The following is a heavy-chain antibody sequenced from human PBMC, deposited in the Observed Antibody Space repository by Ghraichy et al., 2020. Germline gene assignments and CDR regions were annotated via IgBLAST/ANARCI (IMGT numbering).Heavy chain of an antibody. D-gene: IGHD2-2*01. CDR3: ARGLTRGVDY. V-gene: IGHV4-34*01. CDR2: INHSGST. CDR1: GGSFSGYY. Sequence: SETLSLTCAVYGGSFSGYYWSWIRQPPGKGLEWIGEINHSGSTNYNPSLKSRVTISVDTSKNQFSLKLSSVTAADTAVYYCARGLTRGVDYWGQGTLVTVSS. J-gene: IGHJ4*02.